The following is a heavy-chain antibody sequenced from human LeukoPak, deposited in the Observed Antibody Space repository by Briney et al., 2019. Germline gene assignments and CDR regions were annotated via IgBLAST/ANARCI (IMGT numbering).Heavy chain of an antibody. CDR2: YYIGGTT. V-gene: IGHV3-66*01. CDR3: ARGFLRDGYIYTYPFDF. D-gene: IGHD5-18*01. CDR1: GFAVGSNY. Sequence: GGSLRLSCAASGFAVGSNYMNWVRQAPGKGLEWVSVYYIGGTTYYADSVRDRFIISRDTTKNTIYLQMNSLRPEDTALYYCARGFLRDGYIYTYPFDFWGQGILVTVSS. J-gene: IGHJ4*02.